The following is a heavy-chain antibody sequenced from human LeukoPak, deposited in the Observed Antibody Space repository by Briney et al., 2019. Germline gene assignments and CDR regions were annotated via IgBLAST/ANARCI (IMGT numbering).Heavy chain of an antibody. Sequence: PGGSLRLSRAASGFTFSSYWMSWVRQAPGKGLEWAANIKQDGSEKYYVDSVKGRFTISRDNAKNSLYLQMNSLRAEDTAVYYCARDSEGGYDYDPFFDYWGQGTLVTVSS. D-gene: IGHD5-12*01. CDR3: ARDSEGGYDYDPFFDY. CDR1: GFTFSSYW. V-gene: IGHV3-7*01. CDR2: IKQDGSEK. J-gene: IGHJ4*02.